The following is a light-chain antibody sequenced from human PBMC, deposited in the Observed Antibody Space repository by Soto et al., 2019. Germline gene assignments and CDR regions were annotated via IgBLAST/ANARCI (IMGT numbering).Light chain of an antibody. CDR2: DVT. CDR1: SSDVGPYKY. CDR3: CSYAGKSVV. V-gene: IGLV2-11*01. J-gene: IGLJ2*01. Sequence: QSALTQPRSVSGSPGQSVTISCTGTSSDVGPYKYVSWYQQHPGKAPKLMIYDVTKRPSGVPDRFSGSQSGYWASLTISGLQAEDEADYYCCSYAGKSVVFGGGTNLTVL.